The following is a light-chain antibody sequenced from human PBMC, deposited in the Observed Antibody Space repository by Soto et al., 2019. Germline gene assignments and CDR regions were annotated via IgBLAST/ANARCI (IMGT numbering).Light chain of an antibody. Sequence: DIQMTQSPSTLSASVGDRVTITCRASQSITDWLAWYQQKPGKAPKFLIYKVSNLEGEFPSRFSGSGSGTEFTLTISSVQPDDFATYYYQYSDDYSWTFGQGTKVEIK. J-gene: IGKJ1*01. CDR2: KVS. CDR1: QSITDW. CDR3: QYSDDYSWT. V-gene: IGKV1-5*03.